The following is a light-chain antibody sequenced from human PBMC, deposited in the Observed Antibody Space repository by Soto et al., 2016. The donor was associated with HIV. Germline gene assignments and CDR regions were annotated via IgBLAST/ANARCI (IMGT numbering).Light chain of an antibody. J-gene: IGLJ3*02. Sequence: SYELTQPPSVSVAPGKTARITCGGNNIGSKSVHWYQQKPGQAPVLVVYGDSDRPSGIPERFSGSNSENTATLTISRVEAGDEADYYCQAWDNSRDHWVFGGGTKLTVL. CDR3: QAWDNSRDHWV. CDR1: NIGSKS. V-gene: IGLV3-21*03. CDR2: GDS.